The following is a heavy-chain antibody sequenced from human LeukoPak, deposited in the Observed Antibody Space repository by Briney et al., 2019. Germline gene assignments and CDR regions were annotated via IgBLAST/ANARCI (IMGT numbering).Heavy chain of an antibody. D-gene: IGHD6-6*01. CDR2: IYASGST. CDR3: ARDSNLEYSSSRGLGR. J-gene: IGHJ4*02. V-gene: IGHV4-4*07. CDR1: GGSISSYY. Sequence: SETLSLTCTVSGGSISSYYWSWIRQPAGKGLEWIRRIYASGSTYYNPSLKSRVTMSVDTSKNQFSLRLTTVTAADTAVYYCARDSNLEYSSSRGLGRWGQGTLVTVSS.